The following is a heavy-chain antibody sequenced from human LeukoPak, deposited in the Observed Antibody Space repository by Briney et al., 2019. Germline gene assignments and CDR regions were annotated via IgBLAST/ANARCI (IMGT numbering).Heavy chain of an antibody. J-gene: IGHJ4*02. Sequence: PSETLSLTCTVSGGSISSYYWSWIRQPPGKGLEWIGYIYYSGSTNYNPSLKGRVTISVDTSKNQFSLKLSSVTAADTAVYYCARQAAANSIDYWGQGTVVTVSS. D-gene: IGHD2-2*01. V-gene: IGHV4-59*08. CDR3: ARQAAANSIDY. CDR2: IYYSGST. CDR1: GGSISSYY.